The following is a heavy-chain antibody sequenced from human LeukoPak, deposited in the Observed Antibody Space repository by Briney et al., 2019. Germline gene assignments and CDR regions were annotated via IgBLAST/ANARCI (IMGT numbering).Heavy chain of an antibody. CDR2: ITTYNGNT. Sequence: ASVNVSCKASGYTFTTYDITWVRQAPGQGLEWMGWITTYNGNTNYAQKFQGRVTMTTDTSTSTAYMELRSLRSDDTAVYYCARKNCGGDCFYLDPWGQGTLVTVSS. V-gene: IGHV1-18*01. J-gene: IGHJ5*02. D-gene: IGHD2-21*02. CDR3: ARKNCGGDCFYLDP. CDR1: GYTFTTYD.